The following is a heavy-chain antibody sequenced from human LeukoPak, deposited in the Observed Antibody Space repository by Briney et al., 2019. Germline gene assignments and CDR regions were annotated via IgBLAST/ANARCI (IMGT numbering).Heavy chain of an antibody. V-gene: IGHV4-34*01. CDR1: GGSFSGYY. J-gene: IGHJ6*02. CDR2: IKHSGST. D-gene: IGHD2-2*02. CDR3: ARGSCSSTSCYNYYYYGMDV. Sequence: SETLSLTCAVYGGSFSGYYWSWIRQPPGKGLEWIGEIKHSGSTNYNPSLKSRVTISVDTSKNQFSLKLSSVTAADTAVYYCARGSCSSTSCYNYYYYGMDVWGQGTTVTVSS.